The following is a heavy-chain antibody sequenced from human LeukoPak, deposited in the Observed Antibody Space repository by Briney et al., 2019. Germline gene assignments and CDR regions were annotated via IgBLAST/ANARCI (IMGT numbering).Heavy chain of an antibody. J-gene: IGHJ6*02. CDR3: ARVANITTFGMDV. V-gene: IGHV3-33*01. CDR1: GFTFSNYG. CDR2: IWYDGGNK. D-gene: IGHD3-9*01. Sequence: GRSLRLSCAASGFTFSNYGMHWVRQAPGKGLEWVAVIWYDGGNKYYADSVKGGFTISRDNSKNTLYLQMNSLRAEDTAVYYCARVANITTFGMDVWGQGTTVTVSS.